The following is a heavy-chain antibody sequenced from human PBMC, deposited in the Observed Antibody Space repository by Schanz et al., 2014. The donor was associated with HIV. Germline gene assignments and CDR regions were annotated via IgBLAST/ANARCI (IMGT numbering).Heavy chain of an antibody. J-gene: IGHJ3*02. CDR3: AKEMVSRYYGDAFNI. D-gene: IGHD3-16*01. V-gene: IGHV3-23*04. CDR2: MRGSDDST. Sequence: VRLVESGGGVVQPGRSLRLSCTGSGFTFSTYAMSWVRQAPGKGLERVSGMRGSDDSTFYADSVKGRFTISRDNAKNTLYLQMNSLRAEDTALYYCAKEMVSRYYGDAFNIWGQGTMVTVSS. CDR1: GFTFSTYA.